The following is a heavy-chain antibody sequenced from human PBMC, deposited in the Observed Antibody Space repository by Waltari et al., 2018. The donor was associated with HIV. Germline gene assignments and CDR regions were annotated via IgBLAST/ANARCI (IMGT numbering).Heavy chain of an antibody. CDR3: ARGGDGYNLAHAFDI. V-gene: IGHV4-61*01. CDR2: IYHSAST. D-gene: IGHD5-12*01. J-gene: IGHJ3*02. CDR1: GGSVSSKTYY. Sequence: QVQLQESGPGLVKPSETLSLTCTVSGGSVSSKTYYWRWIRQPPGKGLEWIGYIYHSASTNYHPSLKSRVTISVDTSKNQFSLRLTSVTAADTAVYYCARGGDGYNLAHAFDIWGQGTMVTVSS.